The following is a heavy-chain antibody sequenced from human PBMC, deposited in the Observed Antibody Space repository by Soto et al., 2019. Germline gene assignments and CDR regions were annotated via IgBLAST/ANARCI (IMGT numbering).Heavy chain of an antibody. CDR1: GFTFSSYW. CDR3: PRPALVSVGASDI. CDR2: INSDGSGT. J-gene: IGHJ3*02. Sequence: EVQLVESGGVLVQPGGALRLSCAASGFTFSSYWMHWVRQAPGKGLVWVSRINSDGSGTSYADSVKGRFTFSRDIPKYTLYLQMNSLRAEDVAVYYRPRPALVSVGASDIWGQGTMVTVSS. D-gene: IGHD5-18*01. V-gene: IGHV3-74*01.